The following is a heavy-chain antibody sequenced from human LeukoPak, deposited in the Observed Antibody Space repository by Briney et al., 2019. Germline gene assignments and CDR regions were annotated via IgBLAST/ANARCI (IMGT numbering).Heavy chain of an antibody. D-gene: IGHD2-15*01. CDR3: ARAVAATTIWFDP. J-gene: IGHJ5*02. V-gene: IGHV1-69*06. Sequence: SVKVSCKASGGTFSSYAISWVRQAPGQGLEWMGGIIPIFGTANYAQKFQGRVTITADKSTSTAYMELSSLRSEDTAVYYCARAVAATTIWFDPWGQGTLVTVSS. CDR1: GGTFSSYA. CDR2: IIPIFGTA.